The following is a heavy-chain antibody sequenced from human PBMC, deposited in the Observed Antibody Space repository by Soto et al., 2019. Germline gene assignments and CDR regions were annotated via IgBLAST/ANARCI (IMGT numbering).Heavy chain of an antibody. CDR1: GYTFTSYG. CDR2: ISAYNGNT. Sequence: ASVKVSCKASGYTFTSYGISWVRQAPGQGLEWMGWISAYNGNTNYAQKLQGRVTMTTDTSTSTAYMELRSLRSDDTAVYYCARADIVVVVAAPARDYYYYGMDVWGQGTTVTVSS. V-gene: IGHV1-18*01. CDR3: ARADIVVVVAAPARDYYYYGMDV. D-gene: IGHD2-15*01. J-gene: IGHJ6*02.